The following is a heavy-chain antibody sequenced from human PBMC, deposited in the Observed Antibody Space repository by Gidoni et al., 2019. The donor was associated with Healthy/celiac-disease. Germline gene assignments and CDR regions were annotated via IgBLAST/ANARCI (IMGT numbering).Heavy chain of an antibody. CDR1: GFTFSSYR. CDR3: ARILCSSTSCYYYYYGMDV. J-gene: IGHJ6*02. D-gene: IGHD2-2*01. CDR2: ISSSSSYI. V-gene: IGHV3-21*01. Sequence: EVQLVESGGGMVKPGGSLRLSCAASGFTFSSYRMNWVRQAPGKGLECVSSISSSSSYIYYADSVKGRFTISRDNAKISLYLQMNSLRAEDTAVYYCARILCSSTSCYYYYYGMDVWGQGTTVTVSS.